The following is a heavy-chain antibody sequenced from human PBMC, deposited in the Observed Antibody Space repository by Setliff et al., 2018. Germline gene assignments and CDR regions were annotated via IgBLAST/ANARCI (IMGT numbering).Heavy chain of an antibody. V-gene: IGHV4-39*01. D-gene: IGHD3-3*01. J-gene: IGHJ5*01. Sequence: PSETLSLTCTVPGGSISSGDYYWSWIRQPPGKGLEWIGTIYYSGTTYYNSSLRSRVSISTDTSKNEFTLRLSSVTAADTSVYYCVKPTWAGEVSSPFAFWFESWGQGTLVTVSS. CDR3: VKPTWAGEVSSPFAFWFES. CDR2: IYYSGTT. CDR1: GGSISSGDYY.